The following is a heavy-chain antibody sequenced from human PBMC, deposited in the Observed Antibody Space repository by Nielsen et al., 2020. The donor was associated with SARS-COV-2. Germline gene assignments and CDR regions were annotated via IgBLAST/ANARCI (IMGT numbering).Heavy chain of an antibody. CDR3: ARATAEDFWSGYYGY. V-gene: IGHV3-13*04. CDR2: IGTAGDT. J-gene: IGHJ4*02. CDR1: GFTFSSYD. Sequence: GGSLRLSCAASGFTFSSYDMHWVRQATGKGLEWVLAIGTAGDTYYPGSVKGRFTISRENAKNSLYLQMNSLRAGDTAVYYCARATAEDFWSGYYGYWGQGTLVTVSS. D-gene: IGHD3-3*01.